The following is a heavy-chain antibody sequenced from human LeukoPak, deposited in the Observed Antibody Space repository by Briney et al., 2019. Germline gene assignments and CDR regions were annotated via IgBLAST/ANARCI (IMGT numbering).Heavy chain of an antibody. J-gene: IGHJ4*02. CDR1: GFIFDDYA. Sequence: GGSLRLSCAASGFIFDDYAMYWVRQAPGKGLERVSGISWNSGIIDYADSVKGRFTISRDNAKNSLYLQMNSLRAEDTAFYYCAMSTVSSGFDRWGQGTLVTVSS. CDR2: ISWNSGII. CDR3: AMSTVSSGFDR. D-gene: IGHD4-17*01. V-gene: IGHV3-9*01.